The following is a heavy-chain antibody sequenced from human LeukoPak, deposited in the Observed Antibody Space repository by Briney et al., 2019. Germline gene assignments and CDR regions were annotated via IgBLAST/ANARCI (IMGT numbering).Heavy chain of an antibody. D-gene: IGHD3-10*01. CDR3: ARDFSSGRAY. CDR2: ISGSSDFI. V-gene: IGHV3-21*01. J-gene: IGHJ4*02. Sequence: PGGSLRLSCAASGFTFSTYAMNWVRRAPGKGLEWVSSISGSSDFISYADSVKGRSTISRDNAKNSLYLQMNSLRPEDTAVYYCARDFSSGRAYWGQGTLVTVSS. CDR1: GFTFSTYA.